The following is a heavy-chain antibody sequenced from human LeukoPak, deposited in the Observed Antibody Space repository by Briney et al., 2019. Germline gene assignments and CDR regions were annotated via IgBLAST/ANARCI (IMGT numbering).Heavy chain of an antibody. J-gene: IGHJ4*02. D-gene: IGHD6-19*01. Sequence: ASVKVSCKTSGYTFATYSISWVRQAPGQGLEWMGWISGYSGSTNYVQKLQGRVTMTTDTSTTTAYMELRSLKSDDTAVYYCARGHSSGRDYYFDTWGQGTLVTVSS. CDR1: GYTFATYS. CDR3: ARGHSSGRDYYFDT. V-gene: IGHV1-18*01. CDR2: ISGYSGST.